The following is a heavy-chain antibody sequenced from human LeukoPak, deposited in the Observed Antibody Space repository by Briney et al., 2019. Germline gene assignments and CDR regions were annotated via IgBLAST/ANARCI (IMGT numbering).Heavy chain of an antibody. J-gene: IGHJ4*02. CDR2: INTSGST. D-gene: IGHD1-26*01. V-gene: IGHV4-61*02. Sequence: SQTLSLTCTVSGASISSGSYYWSWIRQPAGKGLEWIGRINTSGSTNYNPSLKSRVTISVDTSKNQFSLKLSSVTAADTAVYYCARERYSGSYGYWGQGTLVTVSS. CDR1: GASISSGSYY. CDR3: ARERYSGSYGY.